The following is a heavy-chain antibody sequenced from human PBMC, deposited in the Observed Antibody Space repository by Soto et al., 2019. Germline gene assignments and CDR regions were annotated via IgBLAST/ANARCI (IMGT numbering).Heavy chain of an antibody. CDR3: ASDYCSSTSCYEDNWFDP. D-gene: IGHD2-2*01. V-gene: IGHV6-1*01. J-gene: IGHJ5*02. CDR1: GDSVSINRAA. Sequence: PSQTLSLTCAISGDSVSINRAAWNLIMQSPSRGLEWLGRTYYRSKWYNDYAVSVKSRITINPDTSKNQFSLQLNSVTPEDTAVYYCASDYCSSTSCYEDNWFDPWGQGTLVTV. CDR2: TYYRSKWYN.